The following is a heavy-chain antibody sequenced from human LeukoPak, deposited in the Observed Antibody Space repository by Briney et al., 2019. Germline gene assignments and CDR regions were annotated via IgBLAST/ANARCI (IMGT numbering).Heavy chain of an antibody. V-gene: IGHV4-59*01. Sequence: PSETLSLTCAVYGGSFSGYYWSWIRQPPGKGLEWIGYIYYSGSTNYNPSLKSRVTISVDTSKNQFSLKLSSVTAADTAVYYCARDRIGTVDYWGQGTLVTVSS. CDR1: GGSFSGYY. D-gene: IGHD1-14*01. CDR2: IYYSGST. J-gene: IGHJ4*02. CDR3: ARDRIGTVDY.